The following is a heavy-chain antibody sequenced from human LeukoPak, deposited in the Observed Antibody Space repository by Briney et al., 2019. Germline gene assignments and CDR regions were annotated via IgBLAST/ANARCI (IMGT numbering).Heavy chain of an antibody. Sequence: GGSLRLSCAASGFTFRTYAMSWVRQAPGKGLEWVSAISGSGGSTYYADSVKGRFTISRDNSKNTLYLQMNSLRAEDTAVYYCAKGEGDYGDDDAFDIWGQGTMVTVSS. CDR1: GFTFRTYA. J-gene: IGHJ3*02. CDR2: ISGSGGST. CDR3: AKGEGDYGDDDAFDI. D-gene: IGHD4-17*01. V-gene: IGHV3-23*01.